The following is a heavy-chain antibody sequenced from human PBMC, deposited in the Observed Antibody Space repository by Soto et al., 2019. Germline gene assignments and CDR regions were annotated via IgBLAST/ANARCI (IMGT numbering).Heavy chain of an antibody. Sequence: GESLKISCKGSGYSFTNYWIGWVRQMPGKGLEWMGIIYPGDSDTRYSPSFQGQVTISADKSITTAYLQWSSLKASDTAIYYCARCASSGSLDWFDPWGQGTLVTVYS. CDR3: ARCASSGSLDWFDP. CDR1: GYSFTNYW. CDR2: IYPGDSDT. J-gene: IGHJ5*02. D-gene: IGHD1-26*01. V-gene: IGHV5-51*01.